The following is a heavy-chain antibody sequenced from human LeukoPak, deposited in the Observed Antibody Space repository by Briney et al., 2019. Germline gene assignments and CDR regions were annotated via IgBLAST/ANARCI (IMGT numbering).Heavy chain of an antibody. Sequence: SETLSLTCTVSGGSISSYYWSWIRQPPGKGLEWFGYIYYSGSTNYNPSLKSRVTISVDTSKNQFSLKLSSVTAADTAVYYCARFGYGGNGGDYWGQGTLVTVSS. J-gene: IGHJ4*02. CDR3: ARFGYGGNGGDY. CDR1: GGSISSYY. D-gene: IGHD4-23*01. V-gene: IGHV4-59*08. CDR2: IYYSGST.